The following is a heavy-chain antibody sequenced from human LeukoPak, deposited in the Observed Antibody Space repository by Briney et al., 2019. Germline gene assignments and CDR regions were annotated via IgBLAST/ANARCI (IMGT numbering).Heavy chain of an antibody. Sequence: GGSLRLSCSASGFTVSSNYMSWVRQAPGKGLEWVSVIYSGGSTYYADSVKGRFTISRDNSKNTLYLQMNSLRAEDTAVYYCASSHDYGDSGYFDYWGQGTLVTVSS. CDR2: IYSGGST. J-gene: IGHJ4*02. CDR1: GFTVSSNY. CDR3: ASSHDYGDSGYFDY. D-gene: IGHD4-17*01. V-gene: IGHV3-66*01.